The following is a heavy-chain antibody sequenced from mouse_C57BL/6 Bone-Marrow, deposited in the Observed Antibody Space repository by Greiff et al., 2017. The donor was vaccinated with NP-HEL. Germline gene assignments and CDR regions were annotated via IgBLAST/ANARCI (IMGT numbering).Heavy chain of an antibody. CDR1: GYTFTDHT. CDR2: IYPRDGST. V-gene: IGHV1-78*01. D-gene: IGHD2-2*01. J-gene: IGHJ1*03. Sequence: QVQLQQSDAELVKPGASVKISCKVSGYTFTDHTIHWMKQRPEQGLEWIGYIYPRDGSTKYNEKFKGKATLTADKSSSTAYMQLNSLTSEDSAVYFCARLLWLRRKDWYFDVWGTGTTVTVSS. CDR3: ARLLWLRRKDWYFDV.